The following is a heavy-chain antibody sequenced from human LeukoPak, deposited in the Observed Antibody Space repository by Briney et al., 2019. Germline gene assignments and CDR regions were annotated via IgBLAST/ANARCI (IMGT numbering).Heavy chain of an antibody. V-gene: IGHV4-4*07. CDR1: GGSISSYY. J-gene: IGHJ4*02. D-gene: IGHD6-13*01. CDR2: IHTSGSS. Sequence: PSETLSLTCTVSGGSISSYYWSWIRQPAWKGLEWIGLIHTSGSSNYNTSLKSRVTMSVDTSKKQFSLKLTSVTAADTAIYYCATGYSSTWSDYWGQGTLVTVSS. CDR3: ATGYSSTWSDY.